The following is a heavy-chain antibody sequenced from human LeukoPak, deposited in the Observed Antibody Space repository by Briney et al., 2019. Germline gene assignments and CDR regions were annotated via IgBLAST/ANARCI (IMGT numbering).Heavy chain of an antibody. CDR3: AKSGPYCSSTSCNYFDY. CDR2: IYYSGST. V-gene: IGHV4-59*01. J-gene: IGHJ4*02. Sequence: SETLSLTCTVSGGSISSYYWSWIRQPPGKGLEWIGYIYYSGSTNYNPSLKSRVTISVDTSKNQFSLKLSSVTAADTAVYYCAKSGPYCSSTSCNYFDYWGQGTLVTVSS. D-gene: IGHD2-2*01. CDR1: GGSISSYY.